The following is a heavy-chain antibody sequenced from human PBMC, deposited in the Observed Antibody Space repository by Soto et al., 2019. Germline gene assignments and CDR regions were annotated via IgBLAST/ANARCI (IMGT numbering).Heavy chain of an antibody. J-gene: IGHJ3*02. D-gene: IGHD3-3*01. CDR1: GFTFSNYA. CDR3: TKDRDDIGMVDAFEI. Sequence: EMQLLESGGDLVQTGGSLRLSCAASGFTFSNYAMTWVRQAPGKGLEYVSAISGTGVSTYQGDSMKGRFTISRDNTKNTLYMQMDRLIAEDTSRYYCTKDRDDIGMVDAFEIWGQGTMVTVSS. V-gene: IGHV3-23*02. CDR2: ISGTGVST.